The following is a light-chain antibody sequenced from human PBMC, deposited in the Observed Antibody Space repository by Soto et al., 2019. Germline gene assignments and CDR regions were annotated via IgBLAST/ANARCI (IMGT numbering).Light chain of an antibody. Sequence: ETVMTQSPATLSVSTGERATLSCRASQSVNSNLAWYQQKLGQAPRVLLYGASTRATGIPDRFSGSWSGTEFVLAISSLQSEDFAVYYCQEYNTWPWTFGQGTKVEIK. V-gene: IGKV3-15*01. CDR1: QSVNSN. CDR2: GAS. CDR3: QEYNTWPWT. J-gene: IGKJ1*01.